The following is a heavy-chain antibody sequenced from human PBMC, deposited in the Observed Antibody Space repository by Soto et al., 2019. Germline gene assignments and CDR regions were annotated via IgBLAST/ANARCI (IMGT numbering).Heavy chain of an antibody. CDR3: AKDIVKYTYGACDY. D-gene: IGHD5-18*01. CDR2: ISYDGGNQ. CDR1: GFSFNTYG. Sequence: GFLRLSCAASGFSFNTYGMYWVRQAPGKGLEWVAAISYDGGNQYHADSVKGRFTISRDNSKSTLYLQMNSLRVEDTAVYYCAKDIVKYTYGACDYWGQGALVTVSS. J-gene: IGHJ4*02. V-gene: IGHV3-30*18.